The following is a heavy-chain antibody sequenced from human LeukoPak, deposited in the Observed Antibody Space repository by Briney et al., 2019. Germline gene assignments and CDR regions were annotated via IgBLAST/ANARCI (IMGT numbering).Heavy chain of an antibody. CDR2: IRSKAYGGTT. D-gene: IGHD1-26*01. CDR1: GSTFGDYA. J-gene: IGHJ6*03. CDR3: TRDLIVGATSWFGYYYYYMDV. Sequence: GSLRLSCTASGSTFGDYAMSWVRQAPGKGLEWVGFIRSKAYGGTTEYAASVKGRFTISRDDSKSIAYLQMNSLKTEDTAVYYCTRDLIVGATSWFGYYYYYMDVWGKGTTVTISS. V-gene: IGHV3-49*04.